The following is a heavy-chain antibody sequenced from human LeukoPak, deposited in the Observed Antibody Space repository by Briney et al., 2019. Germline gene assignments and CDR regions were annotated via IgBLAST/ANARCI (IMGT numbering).Heavy chain of an antibody. CDR3: ARDAHSPLTMIVVVIPDDAFDI. V-gene: IGHV1-18*01. J-gene: IGHJ3*02. CDR1: GYTFTSYG. D-gene: IGHD3-22*01. CDR2: ISAYNGNT. Sequence: ASVKVSCKASGYTFTSYGISWVRQAPGQGLEWMGWISAYNGNTNYAQRLQGRVTMTTDTSTSTAYMELRSLRSDDTAVYYCARDAHSPLTMIVVVIPDDAFDIWSQGTMVTVSS.